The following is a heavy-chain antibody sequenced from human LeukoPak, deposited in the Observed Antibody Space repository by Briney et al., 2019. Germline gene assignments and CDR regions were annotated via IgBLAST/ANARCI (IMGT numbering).Heavy chain of an antibody. Sequence: PGGSLRLSCAASEFTFTSYELNWVRQAPGRGLEWVSYISHTSSAIEYADSVKGRFTISRDNAKNTVFLQMNSLRAEDTAVYYCALPLRDGDFYFDYWGQGALVTVSS. J-gene: IGHJ4*02. CDR1: EFTFTSYE. CDR2: ISHTSSAI. V-gene: IGHV3-48*03. CDR3: ALPLRDGDFYFDY. D-gene: IGHD4-17*01.